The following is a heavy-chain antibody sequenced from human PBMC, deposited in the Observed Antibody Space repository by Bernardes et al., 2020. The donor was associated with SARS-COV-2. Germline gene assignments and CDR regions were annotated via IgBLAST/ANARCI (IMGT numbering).Heavy chain of an antibody. CDR2: IYYSGST. CDR3: ARARTPYSSRKYFDY. J-gene: IGHJ4*02. Sequence: SETLSLTCTVSSGSMSSYYWSWIRQPPGKGLEWIGYIYYSGSTNYNPSLKSRVTISVDTSKNQFSLKLSSVTAADTAVYYCARARTPYSSRKYFDYWGQGTLVTVSS. CDR1: SGSMSSYY. V-gene: IGHV4-59*01. D-gene: IGHD6-13*01.